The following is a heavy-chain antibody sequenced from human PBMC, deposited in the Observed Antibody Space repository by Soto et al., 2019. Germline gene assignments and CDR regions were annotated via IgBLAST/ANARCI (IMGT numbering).Heavy chain of an antibody. CDR2: IKQDGSEK. D-gene: IGHD2-21*02. Sequence: EVQLVESGGGLVQAVGSLRLSCEGSGFTFSHYWMNWVRQAPGKGLEWVANIKQDGSEKNYVDSVKGRFTISRDNAKNSLYLQKNSLRVEDTAVYYCVVTTSTFGIWGQGAMVTVSS. CDR1: GFTFSHYW. V-gene: IGHV3-7*05. J-gene: IGHJ3*02. CDR3: VVTTSTFGI.